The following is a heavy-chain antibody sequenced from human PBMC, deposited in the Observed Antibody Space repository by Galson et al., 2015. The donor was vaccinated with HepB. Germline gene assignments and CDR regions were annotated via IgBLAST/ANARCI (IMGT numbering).Heavy chain of an antibody. CDR3: ARGYSSSHYYTFDY. V-gene: IGHV3-66*02. J-gene: IGHJ4*02. Sequence: LRLSCAGSGFTVTNNYMSWVRQAPGKGLEWVSIIYSGGSTYYTDSVEGRFTISRDNSKNTLSLQMDILRAEDTAVYYCARGYSSSHYYTFDYWGQGTLVTVSS. D-gene: IGHD6-13*01. CDR1: GFTVTNNY. CDR2: IYSGGST.